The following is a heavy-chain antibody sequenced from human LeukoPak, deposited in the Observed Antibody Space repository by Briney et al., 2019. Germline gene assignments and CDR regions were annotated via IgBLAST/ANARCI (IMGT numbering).Heavy chain of an antibody. J-gene: IGHJ3*02. V-gene: IGHV4-34*01. CDR2: INHSGST. Sequence: SETLSLTCAVYGGSFSGYYWSWIRQPPGKGLEWIGEINHSGSTNYNPPLKSRVTISVDTSKNQFSLKLSSVTAADTAVYYCARGMVQGVMSGDAFDIWGQGTMVTVSS. D-gene: IGHD3-10*01. CDR3: ARGMVQGVMSGDAFDI. CDR1: GGSFSGYY.